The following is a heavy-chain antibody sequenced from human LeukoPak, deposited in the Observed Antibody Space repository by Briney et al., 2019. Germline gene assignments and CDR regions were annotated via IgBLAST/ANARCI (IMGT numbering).Heavy chain of an antibody. V-gene: IGHV3-7*01. CDR1: GFTFSGYW. Sequence: PGGSLRLSCAVSGFTFSGYWMSWVRQAPGKGLEWVANIKEDGSEKHYVNSVNGRFTISRDNAKNSLYLQMNSLGAGDTGVYYCARDGAGSGWYYWGQVTLVTVSS. CDR3: ARDGAGSGWYY. J-gene: IGHJ4*02. D-gene: IGHD6-19*01. CDR2: IKEDGSEK.